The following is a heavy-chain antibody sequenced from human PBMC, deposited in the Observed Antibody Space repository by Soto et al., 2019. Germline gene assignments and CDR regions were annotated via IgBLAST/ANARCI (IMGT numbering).Heavy chain of an antibody. D-gene: IGHD3-10*01. J-gene: IGHJ4*02. Sequence: ASVKVSCKASGGTFSSYTISWVRQAPGQGLEWMGRIIPILGIANYAQKFQGRVTITADKSTSTAYMELSSLRSEDTAVYYCARALYGLLWFGPFDSWGQGTLVTASS. V-gene: IGHV1-69*02. CDR2: IIPILGIA. CDR3: ARALYGLLWFGPFDS. CDR1: GGTFSSYT.